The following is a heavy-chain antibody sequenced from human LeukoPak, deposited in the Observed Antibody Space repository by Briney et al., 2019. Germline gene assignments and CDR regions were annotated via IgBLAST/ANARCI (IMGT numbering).Heavy chain of an antibody. D-gene: IGHD3-10*01. V-gene: IGHV4-34*01. CDR2: INHSGST. CDR3: ARRGRDPPFDY. Sequence: SETLSLTCAVYGGSFSGCYWSWIRQPPGKGLEWIGEINHSGSTNYNPSLKSRVTISVDTSKNQFSLKLSSVTAADTAVYYCARRGRDPPFDYWGQETLVTVSS. CDR1: GGSFSGCY. J-gene: IGHJ4*02.